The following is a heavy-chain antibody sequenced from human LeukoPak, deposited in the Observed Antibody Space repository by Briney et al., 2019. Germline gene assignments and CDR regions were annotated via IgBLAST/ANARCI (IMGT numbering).Heavy chain of an antibody. CDR3: ARGDFGDY. J-gene: IGHJ4*02. CDR1: GFTFRSYE. V-gene: IGHV3-48*03. CDR2: ISSSGSSI. D-gene: IGHD3-16*01. Sequence: GGSLRLSCAASGFTFRSYEMIWVRQAPGKGLEWVSYISSSGSSIHYADSVKGRFTISRDNAKDPLNLQMNSLRAEDTGVYYCARGDFGDYWGQGTLVTVSS.